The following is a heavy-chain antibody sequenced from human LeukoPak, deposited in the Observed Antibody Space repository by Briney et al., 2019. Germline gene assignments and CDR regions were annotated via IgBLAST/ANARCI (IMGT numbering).Heavy chain of an antibody. V-gene: IGHV3-23*01. CDR2: ISGSGGST. Sequence: GGSLRLSCAASGFTFSSYAMSWVRQAPGKGLEWVSAISGSGGSTYYADSVKGRFTISRDNSKNTLYLQMNSLRAEDTAVYYCAKDIRPVPAAGVVDYWGQGTLVTVSS. D-gene: IGHD2-2*01. J-gene: IGHJ4*02. CDR3: AKDIRPVPAAGVVDY. CDR1: GFTFSSYA.